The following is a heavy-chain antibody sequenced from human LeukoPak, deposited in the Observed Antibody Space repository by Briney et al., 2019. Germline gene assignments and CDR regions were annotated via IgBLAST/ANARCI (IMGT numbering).Heavy chain of an antibody. CDR1: GFTFSSYA. CDR3: PRKYDSSGYYDY. J-gene: IGHJ4*02. V-gene: IGHV3-23*01. Sequence: GGSLRLSCAASGFTFSSYAMSWVRQAPGKGLERVPAISGNGDSAYYADSVKGRFTISRDNSKNTLYLQMDSLRAEDTAVYYCPRKYDSSGYYDYWGQGTLVTVSS. D-gene: IGHD3-22*01. CDR2: ISGNGDSA.